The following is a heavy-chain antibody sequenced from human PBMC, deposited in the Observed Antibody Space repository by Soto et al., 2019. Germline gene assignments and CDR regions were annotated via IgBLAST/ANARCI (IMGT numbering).Heavy chain of an antibody. V-gene: IGHV4-59*01. CDR1: CGSISSYY. Sequence: QVQLQESGPGLFKPSETLSLTCTVSCGSISSYYCTWIRQPPGKGLEWIGYIYNTDSGSTNYNPSLKSRVTISRDMSKNQFSLKLSSVTAADTAVYYCVRGSHLDDWGQGALVTVSS. CDR3: VRGSHLDD. CDR2: IYNTDSGST. J-gene: IGHJ4*02.